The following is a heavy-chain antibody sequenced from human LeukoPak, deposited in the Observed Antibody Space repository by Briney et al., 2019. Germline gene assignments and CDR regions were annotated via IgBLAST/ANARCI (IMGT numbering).Heavy chain of an antibody. CDR2: IYYSGST. J-gene: IGHJ3*02. CDR3: ARAPYTGPDAFDI. CDR1: GGSVSSTSYY. V-gene: IGHV4-39*01. D-gene: IGHD2-2*02. Sequence: PETLSLTCTVFGGSVSSTSYYWGWIRQPPGEGLDWIGSIYYSGSTFYNPSLKSRVTISVDTSKDQFSLKLSSVTAADTAVYYCARAPYTGPDAFDIWGQGTMVTVSS.